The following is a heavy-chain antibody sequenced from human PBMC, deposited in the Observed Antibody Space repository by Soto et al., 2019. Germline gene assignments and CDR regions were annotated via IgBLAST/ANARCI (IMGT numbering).Heavy chain of an antibody. CDR3: ARRWGIAAAGKDAFDI. J-gene: IGHJ3*02. Sequence: GGSLRLSCAASGFTFSSYWMHWVRQAPGKGLVWVSRINSDGSSTSYADSVKGRFTISRDNAKNTLYLQMNSLRAEDMAVYYCARRWGIAAAGKDAFDIWGQGTMVTVSS. V-gene: IGHV3-74*01. CDR1: GFTFSSYW. CDR2: INSDGSST. D-gene: IGHD6-13*01.